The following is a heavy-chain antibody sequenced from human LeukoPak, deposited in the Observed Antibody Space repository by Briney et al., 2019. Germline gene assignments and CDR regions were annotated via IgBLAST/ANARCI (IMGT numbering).Heavy chain of an antibody. Sequence: SETQSLTCTVSGYSISSGYYWGWILQPPGKGLDWIGSIYHSGSTYYNPSLNNPATLSVATSNNHFSLKLSSVTAADPDVYYCARVVVTAKTFDYWGKGNLVSVFS. J-gene: IGHJ4*02. D-gene: IGHD2-21*02. CDR1: GYSISSGYY. CDR2: IYHSGST. CDR3: ARVVVTAKTFDY. V-gene: IGHV4-38-2*02.